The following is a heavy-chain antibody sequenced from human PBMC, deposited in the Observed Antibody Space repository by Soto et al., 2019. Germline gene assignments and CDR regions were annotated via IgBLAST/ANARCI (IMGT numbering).Heavy chain of an antibody. CDR3: AKDRGGSGWPELDC. V-gene: IGHV3-23*01. J-gene: IGHJ4*02. D-gene: IGHD6-19*01. CDR1: RFTFSSYI. Sequence: EVQLLESGGGLGQPGGSLRLSCTASRFTFSSYIMNWVRQAPGKGLEWISTITADGGGTFYADSVKGRFTISRDNSKNTLYLQMDNLRAEDTALYYCAKDRGGSGWPELDCWGQGTQVTVSS. CDR2: ITADGGGT.